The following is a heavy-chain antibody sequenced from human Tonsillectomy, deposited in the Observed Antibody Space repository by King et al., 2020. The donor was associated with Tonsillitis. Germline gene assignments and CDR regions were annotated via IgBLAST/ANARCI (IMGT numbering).Heavy chain of an antibody. Sequence: VQLVESGGGLVQPGGSLRLSCAASGFTFSSYAMSWVRQAPGKGLEWVSGISGSGGSTNYVDSVKGRLTVSRDNSKNTLYLQMNSLSAEDTAVYYCAKGGYCSSTSCPFDYWGQGTLVTVSS. D-gene: IGHD2-2*01. CDR3: AKGGYCSSTSCPFDY. CDR2: ISGSGGST. J-gene: IGHJ4*02. V-gene: IGHV3-23*04. CDR1: GFTFSSYA.